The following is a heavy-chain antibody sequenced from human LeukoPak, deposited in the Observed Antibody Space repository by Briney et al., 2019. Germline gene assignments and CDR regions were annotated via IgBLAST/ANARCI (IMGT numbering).Heavy chain of an antibody. CDR1: GYSFTSYW. J-gene: IGHJ4*02. CDR2: IYPGDSAT. Sequence: GESLKISCKGSGYSFTSYWIGWVRQIPGKGLEWMGIIYPGDSATRYSPSFQGQVTISADKSISTAYLQWSSLKASDTAMYYCASGHSSGYYRFDYWGQGTLVTVSS. V-gene: IGHV5-51*01. CDR3: ASGHSSGYYRFDY. D-gene: IGHD3-22*01.